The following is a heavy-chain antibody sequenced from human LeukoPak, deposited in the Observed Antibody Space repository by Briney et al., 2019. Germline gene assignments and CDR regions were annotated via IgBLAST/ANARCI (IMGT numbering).Heavy chain of an antibody. D-gene: IGHD6-19*01. V-gene: IGHV3-21*01. Sequence: GGSLRLSCAASGFTFSTCTMNWVRQAPGKGLEWVSSISSSSSYIFYADSVKGRFTISSDNAKNSLYLQMNSLRVADTAVYYCARDVYNSGGDAFDIWGQGTMVTVSS. CDR2: ISSSSSYI. CDR1: GFTFSTCT. J-gene: IGHJ3*02. CDR3: ARDVYNSGGDAFDI.